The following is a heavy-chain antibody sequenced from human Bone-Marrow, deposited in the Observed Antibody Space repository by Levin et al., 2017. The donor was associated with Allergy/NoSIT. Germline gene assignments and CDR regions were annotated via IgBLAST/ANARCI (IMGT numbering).Heavy chain of an antibody. CDR1: GASISSYY. CDR3: ARERDYYDSSGYTD. Sequence: GSLRLSCTVSGASISSYYWSWIRQPPGKGLEWIGYIYYSGSTNSNPSLKSRVTISVDTSKNQFSMKVSSVTAADTAVYYCARERDYYDSSGYTDWGQGTLVTVSS. V-gene: IGHV4-59*01. CDR2: IYYSGST. J-gene: IGHJ4*02. D-gene: IGHD3-22*01.